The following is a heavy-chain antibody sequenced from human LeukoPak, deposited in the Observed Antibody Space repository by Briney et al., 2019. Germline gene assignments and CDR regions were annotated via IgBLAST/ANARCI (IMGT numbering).Heavy chain of an antibody. CDR3: AKSPCYRSRRYCSSTSSYTAY. D-gene: IGHD2-2*02. CDR2: ISGSGGSN. V-gene: IGHV3-23*01. J-gene: IGHJ1*01. Sequence: GGSLRLSCAASGFTFRCYAMRGVGQAPGKGLEWVSAISGSGGSNDYADSVQGRFTISRDSAKNTLYLHMHSLRAENTAVYYCAKSPCYRSRRYCSSTSSYTAYWGQGTLVTVSA. CDR1: GFTFRCYA.